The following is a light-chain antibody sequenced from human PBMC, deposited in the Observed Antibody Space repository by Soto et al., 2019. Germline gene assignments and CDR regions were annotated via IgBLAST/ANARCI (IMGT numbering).Light chain of an antibody. V-gene: IGKV3-20*01. CDR2: GAS. Sequence: EIVLTQSPGTLSLSPGDRATLSCRASQSISSSYLAWYQQKPGQAPRLLVYGASSRATGIPDRFSGSGSGTDFTLTISRLEPEDFALYYCQQYSSTFLTFGQGTKVEIK. J-gene: IGKJ1*01. CDR3: QQYSSTFLT. CDR1: QSISSSY.